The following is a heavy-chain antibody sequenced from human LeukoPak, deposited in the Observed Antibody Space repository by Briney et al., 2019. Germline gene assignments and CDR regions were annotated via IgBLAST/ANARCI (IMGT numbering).Heavy chain of an antibody. D-gene: IGHD3-3*01. CDR2: ISGDGTST. V-gene: IGHV3-43*02. CDR1: GFTFDDYA. Sequence: GGSLRLSSAASGFTFDDYAMHWVRQAPGKSLEWVSLISGDGTSTYYADSVEGRFTITRDNSKNSLYLQVNSLTTEDTALYYCAKDMGPLGTIWLDYWGQGTLVTVSS. J-gene: IGHJ4*02. CDR3: AKDMGPLGTIWLDY.